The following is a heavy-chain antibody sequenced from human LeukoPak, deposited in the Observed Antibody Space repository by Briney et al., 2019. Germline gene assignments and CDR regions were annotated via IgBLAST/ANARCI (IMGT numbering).Heavy chain of an antibody. V-gene: IGHV1-8*01. CDR3: ATASTVTTERGSIVRAFDI. CDR2: MNPKSGNT. Sequence: GASVKVSCKASGYTFTSYDINWVRQATGQRLEWMGWMNPKSGNTGYAQKFQGRVTMTRNTSISTAYMELSSLRSEDTAVYYCATASTVTTERGSIVRAFDIWGQGTMVTVSS. CDR1: GYTFTSYD. J-gene: IGHJ3*02. D-gene: IGHD4-17*01.